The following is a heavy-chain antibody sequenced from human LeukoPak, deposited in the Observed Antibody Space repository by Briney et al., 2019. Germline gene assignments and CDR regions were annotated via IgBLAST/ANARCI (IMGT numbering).Heavy chain of an antibody. J-gene: IGHJ4*02. D-gene: IGHD3-10*01. V-gene: IGHV3-7*03. CDR3: PRLRQLVTMFRGFTYYFDY. Sequence: GGSLRLSCAASGFTFSSYWMSWVRQAPGKGLEWVANIKQDGSEKYYVDSVKGRFTISRDNAKNSLYLQMNSLRAEDPPVFYCPRLRQLVTMFRGFTYYFDYGGQEPLSPVS. CDR1: GFTFSSYW. CDR2: IKQDGSEK.